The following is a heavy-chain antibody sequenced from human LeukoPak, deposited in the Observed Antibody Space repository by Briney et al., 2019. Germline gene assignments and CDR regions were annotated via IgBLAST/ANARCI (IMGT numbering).Heavy chain of an antibody. V-gene: IGHV3-30*14. CDR2: ISYDGSNK. Sequence: GGSLRLSCAASGFTFSSYAMHWVRQAPGKGLEWVAVISYDGSNKYYADSVKGRFTISRDNSKNTLYLQMGSLRAEDMAVYYCARERITMIVVVIHNWFDPWGQGTLVTVSS. CDR1: GFTFSSYA. D-gene: IGHD3-22*01. J-gene: IGHJ5*02. CDR3: ARERITMIVVVIHNWFDP.